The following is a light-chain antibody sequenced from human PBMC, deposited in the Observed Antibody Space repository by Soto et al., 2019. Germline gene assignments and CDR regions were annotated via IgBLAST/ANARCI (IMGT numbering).Light chain of an antibody. Sequence: DIVMTQSPLSLPVTTGEPASISCRSSQSLLYSNGYNYLDWYLQKPVQSPQLLIYLGSNRASGVPDRFSGSGSGTDFTLKISRVEAEDVGVYYCMQALQTPWTFGQGTKVDIK. V-gene: IGKV2-28*01. CDR2: LGS. CDR1: QSLLYSNGYNY. J-gene: IGKJ1*01. CDR3: MQALQTPWT.